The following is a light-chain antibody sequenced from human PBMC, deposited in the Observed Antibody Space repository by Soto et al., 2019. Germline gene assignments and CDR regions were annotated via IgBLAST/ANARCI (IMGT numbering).Light chain of an antibody. V-gene: IGKV3-11*01. CDR1: QSISNN. J-gene: IGKJ5*01. CDR3: QQRSYPIT. Sequence: ILMTQSPATLSLSQGEKATLSCRASQSISNNFAWFQQKPGQAPRLLIYDASHRATGVPVGFSGFGSESDFTLTISSLEPEDFAVYYCQQRSYPITFGQGTRLEIK. CDR2: DAS.